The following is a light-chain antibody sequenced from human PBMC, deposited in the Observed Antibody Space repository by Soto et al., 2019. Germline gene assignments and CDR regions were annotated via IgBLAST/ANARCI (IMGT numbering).Light chain of an antibody. V-gene: IGKV3-20*01. CDR1: QRITNSF. CDR3: QQYGRSPFT. CDR2: GAS. Sequence: EIVLTQSPVTLSLSPGDRATLSCRASQRITNSFLAWFQQKPGLAPRLLIYGASTRASGIPDRFSGSGSGTDFVLTISRLEPEDFAVYYCQQYGRSPFTFGQGTRLQIK. J-gene: IGKJ2*01.